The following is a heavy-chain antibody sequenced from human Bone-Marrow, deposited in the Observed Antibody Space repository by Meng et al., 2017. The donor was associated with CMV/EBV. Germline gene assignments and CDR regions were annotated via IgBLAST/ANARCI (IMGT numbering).Heavy chain of an antibody. D-gene: IGHD3-3*01. CDR3: ASVYYDFWSGYFDY. V-gene: IGHV3-30-3*01. CDR1: RFTFSNFA. CDR2: ISYDGSNK. J-gene: IGHJ4*02. Sequence: GESLKISCAASRFTFSNFAMHWVRQTPGKGLEWVAVISYDGSNKYYADSVKGRFTISRDNAKNSLYLQMNSLRAEDTAVYYCASVYYDFWSGYFDYWGQGTLVTVSS.